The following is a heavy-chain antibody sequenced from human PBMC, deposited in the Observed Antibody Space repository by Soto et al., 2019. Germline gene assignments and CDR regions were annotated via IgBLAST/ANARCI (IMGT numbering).Heavy chain of an antibody. CDR1: GFTFSSYA. Sequence: EVQLLESGGGLVQPGGSLRLSCAASGFTFSSYAMSWVRQAPGKGLAWVSAISGSGGSTYYADSVKGRFTISRDNSKNTLYRQMNSLRAEDTAVYYCARPHEYSSSWYAFDIWGQGTMVTVSS. D-gene: IGHD6-13*01. CDR3: ARPHEYSSSWYAFDI. J-gene: IGHJ3*02. CDR2: ISGSGGST. V-gene: IGHV3-23*01.